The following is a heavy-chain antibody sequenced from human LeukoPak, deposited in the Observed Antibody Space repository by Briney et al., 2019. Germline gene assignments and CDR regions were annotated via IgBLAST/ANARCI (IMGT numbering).Heavy chain of an antibody. CDR2: IYYSGST. V-gene: IGHV4-30-4*01. CDR3: ARTYGSGGYFDY. CDR1: GGSISSGDYY. Sequence: PSQTLSLTCTVSGGSISSGDYYWSWIRQPPGKGLEWIGYIYYSGSTYYNPSLKSRVTISVDTSKNQFSLKLSSVTAADTAVYYCARTYGSGGYFDYWGQGTLVTVSS. J-gene: IGHJ4*02. D-gene: IGHD3-10*01.